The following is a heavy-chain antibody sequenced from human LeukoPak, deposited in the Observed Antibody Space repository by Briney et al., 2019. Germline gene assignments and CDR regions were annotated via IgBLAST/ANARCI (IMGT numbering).Heavy chain of an antibody. CDR3: ARAATLAGPFDF. J-gene: IGHJ4*02. CDR2: IYSGGST. D-gene: IGHD6-13*01. CDR1: GFMVSSNY. V-gene: IGHV3-53*01. Sequence: GGSLRLSCAASGFMVSSNYMSWVRQAPGKGLEWVSTIYSGGSTYYADSVKGRFTISRDNSQNKLYLQMNSLRAEDTAVYYCARAATLAGPFDFWGQGTLVTVSS.